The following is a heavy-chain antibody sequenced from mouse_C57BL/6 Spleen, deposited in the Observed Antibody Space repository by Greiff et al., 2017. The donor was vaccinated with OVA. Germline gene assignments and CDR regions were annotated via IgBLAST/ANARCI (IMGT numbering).Heavy chain of an antibody. CDR1: GFTFSSYA. CDR3: ARDNHYSNLDY. D-gene: IGHD2-5*01. V-gene: IGHV5-4*01. J-gene: IGHJ2*01. Sequence: EVKVVESGGGLVKPGGSLKLSCAASGFTFSSYAMSWVRQTPEKRLEWVATISDGGSYTYYPDNVKGRFTISRDNAKNNLYLQMSHLKSEDTAMYYCARDNHYSNLDYWGQGTTLTVSS. CDR2: ISDGGSYT.